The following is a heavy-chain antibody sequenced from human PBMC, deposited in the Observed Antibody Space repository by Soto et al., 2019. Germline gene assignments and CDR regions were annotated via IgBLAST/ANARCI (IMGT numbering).Heavy chain of an antibody. V-gene: IGHV4-4*02. CDR2: IYHSGST. J-gene: IGHJ5*02. D-gene: IGHD6-13*01. CDR3: AREGEAADGIGWFDP. Sequence: PSETLSLTSAFSGGSISISNWWSWFRQPPGKGLEWIGEIYHSGSTNYNPSLKSRVTISVDKSKNQFSLKLSSVTAADTAVYYCAREGEAADGIGWFDPWGQGTLVTVSS. CDR1: GGSISISNW.